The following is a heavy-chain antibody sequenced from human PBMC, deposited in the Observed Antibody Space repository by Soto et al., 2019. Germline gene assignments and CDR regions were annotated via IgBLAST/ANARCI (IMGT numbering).Heavy chain of an antibody. V-gene: IGHV1-18*04. CDR3: TRYIEVQPGAYPQYAIEV. J-gene: IGHJ3*01. D-gene: IGHD2-2*01. CDR1: GYTFTRYA. CDR2: INTYNGET. Sequence: QVQLVQSGPEVKKPGASVKVSCKASGYTFTRYAISWVRQAPGQGLEWMAWINTYNGETYNAEKVQGRVTMTTDTSTNTAYMELRSLRSDDTAVYYCTRYIEVQPGAYPQYAIEVWGQGTMVTVSS.